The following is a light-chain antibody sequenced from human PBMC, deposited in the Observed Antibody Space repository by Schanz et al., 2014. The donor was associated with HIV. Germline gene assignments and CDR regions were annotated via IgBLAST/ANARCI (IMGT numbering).Light chain of an antibody. CDR1: QTIGRL. J-gene: IGKJ2*01. Sequence: IQMTQSPSTVSASVGDRVTITCRASQTIGRLLAWYQQRPGRAPNLLIYQASDLETGVPSRFSGSGSGTEFTLTISGLQPDDFATYYCQQCDPYPYTFGQGTKLDIK. CDR3: QQCDPYPYT. CDR2: QAS. V-gene: IGKV1-5*03.